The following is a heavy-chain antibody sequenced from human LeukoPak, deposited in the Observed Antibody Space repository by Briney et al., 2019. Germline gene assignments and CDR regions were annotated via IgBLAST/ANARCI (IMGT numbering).Heavy chain of an antibody. CDR1: EFTFSSYS. D-gene: IGHD3-3*01. CDR2: ISSSSSYI. Sequence: PGGSLRLSCAASEFTFSSYSMNWVRQAPGKGLEWVSSISSSSSYIYYADSVKGRFTISRDNAKNSLYLQMNSLRAEDTAVYYCARGNFWSGYYYFDYWGQGTLVTVSS. V-gene: IGHV3-21*01. CDR3: ARGNFWSGYYYFDY. J-gene: IGHJ4*02.